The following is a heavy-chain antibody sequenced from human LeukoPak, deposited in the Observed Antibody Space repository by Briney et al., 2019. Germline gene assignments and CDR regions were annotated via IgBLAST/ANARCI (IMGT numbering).Heavy chain of an antibody. CDR3: ARKTTAPHFDY. Sequence: GGSLRLSCAASGFTFSTYWMSWVRQAQGKGLEWVANINQDGSEKYYVYSVKGRFTISRDNADNSLYLQMNSLRAEDTAVYYCARKTTAPHFDYWGQGTLVTVSS. J-gene: IGHJ4*02. CDR2: INQDGSEK. V-gene: IGHV3-7*04. D-gene: IGHD1-1*01. CDR1: GFTFSTYW.